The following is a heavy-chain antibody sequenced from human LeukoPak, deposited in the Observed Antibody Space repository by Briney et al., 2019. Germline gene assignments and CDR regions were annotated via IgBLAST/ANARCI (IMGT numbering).Heavy chain of an antibody. D-gene: IGHD3-22*01. J-gene: IGHJ4*02. Sequence: ASVKVSCKASGYTFTGYYMHWVRQAPGQGLEWMGWINPNSGGTNYAQKFQGRVTMTRDTSTSTVYMELSSLRSEDTAVYYCARAGYDSSGYYFYWGQGTLVTVSS. V-gene: IGHV1-2*02. CDR3: ARAGYDSSGYYFY. CDR1: GYTFTGYY. CDR2: INPNSGGT.